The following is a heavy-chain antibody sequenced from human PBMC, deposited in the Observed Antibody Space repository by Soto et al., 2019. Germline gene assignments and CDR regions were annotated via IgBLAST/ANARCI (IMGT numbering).Heavy chain of an antibody. CDR3: TTDRVTAMVHFDY. J-gene: IGHJ4*02. CDR1: GFTFSNAW. Sequence: GGSLSLSCAASGFTFSNAWMSWVRQAPGKGLEWVGRIKSKTDGGTTDYAAPVKGRFTISRDDSKNTLYLQMNSLKTEDTAVYYCTTDRVTAMVHFDYWGQGTLVTVSS. CDR2: IKSKTDGGTT. V-gene: IGHV3-15*01. D-gene: IGHD5-18*01.